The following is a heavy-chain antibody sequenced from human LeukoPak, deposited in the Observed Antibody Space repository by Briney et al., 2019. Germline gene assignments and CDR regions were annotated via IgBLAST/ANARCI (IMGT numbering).Heavy chain of an antibody. Sequence: SGGSLRLSCTASGFVFDEHGMTWVRHVPGKGLEWFSGINWSGKSTSYGDPVRGRFTISRDNAKNSLSLQMDSLRAEDTALYYCARAPITSPFYFDYWGQGTLVTVSS. J-gene: IGHJ4*02. CDR1: GFVFDEHG. D-gene: IGHD2-2*01. V-gene: IGHV3-20*04. CDR2: INWSGKST. CDR3: ARAPITSPFYFDY.